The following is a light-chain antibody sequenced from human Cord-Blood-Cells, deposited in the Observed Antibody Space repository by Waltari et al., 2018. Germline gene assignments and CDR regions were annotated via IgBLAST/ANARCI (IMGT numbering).Light chain of an antibody. V-gene: IGKV1-39*01. CDR2: AAS. CDR1: QSISSY. Sequence: IQMTQSPSSLPPSVGDRLTITCRASQSISSYLNWYQQKPGKAPKLLIYAASSLQSGVPSRFSGSGSGTDFTLTISSLQPEDFATYYCQQSYSTPITFGHGTRVEIK. J-gene: IGKJ5*01. CDR3: QQSYSTPIT.